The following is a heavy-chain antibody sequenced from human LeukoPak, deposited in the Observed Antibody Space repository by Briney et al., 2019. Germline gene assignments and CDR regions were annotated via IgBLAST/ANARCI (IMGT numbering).Heavy chain of an antibody. V-gene: IGHV3-21*01. CDR1: GFTFSSYS. CDR3: ARKGIAAVKFAP. J-gene: IGHJ5*02. D-gene: IGHD6-13*01. CDR2: ISSSSSYI. Sequence: GGSLRLSCAASGFTFSSYSMNWVRQAPGRGLEGVASISSSSSYIYYADSVKGRFTIYSDNAKNSLYLQMNSLRAEDTAVYYCARKGIAAVKFAPWGQGTLVTVSS.